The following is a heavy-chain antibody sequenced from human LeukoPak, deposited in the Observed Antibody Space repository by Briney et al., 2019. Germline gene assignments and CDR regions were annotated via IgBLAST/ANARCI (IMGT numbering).Heavy chain of an antibody. CDR3: IGGSNMDY. CDR1: GFTFSSYW. V-gene: IGHV3-7*01. CDR2: IKQDGGEK. Sequence: GGSLRLSCAASGFTFSSYWMSWVRQAPGKGLEWVANIKQDGGEKYYADSVKGRFTISRDKARNSLYLQMNSLRAEDTAVYYCIGGSNMDYWGQGTLVTVSS. D-gene: IGHD1-26*01. J-gene: IGHJ4*02.